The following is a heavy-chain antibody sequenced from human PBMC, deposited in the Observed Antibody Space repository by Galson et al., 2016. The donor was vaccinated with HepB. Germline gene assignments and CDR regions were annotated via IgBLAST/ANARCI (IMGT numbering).Heavy chain of an antibody. J-gene: IGHJ4*02. CDR2: ISFDGSSK. V-gene: IGHV3-30*03. Sequence: SLRLSCAASGFDFRNYAMHWVRQAPGKGLEWLAIISFDGSSKYYADSVEGRLTVSRDNSKNTLFLQMESLRPEDTALYYCARDVRMLRGLEYWGQGTLGTVSS. CDR1: GFDFRNYA. CDR3: ARDVRMLRGLEY. D-gene: IGHD2/OR15-2a*01.